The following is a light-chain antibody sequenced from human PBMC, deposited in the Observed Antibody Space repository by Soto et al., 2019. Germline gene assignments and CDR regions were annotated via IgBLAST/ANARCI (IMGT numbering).Light chain of an antibody. CDR1: SSYVGGYNY. CDR3: SSYTSSSPYV. V-gene: IGLV2-14*01. CDR2: DVS. Sequence: QSALTQPASVSGSPRHSITISCTGTSSYVGGYNYVSWYQQRPGKAPKLMIFDVSNRPLGVSNRFSCSKSGNTASLTISGLQAEDESDYYCSSYTSSSPYVFGTGTKVTVL. J-gene: IGLJ1*01.